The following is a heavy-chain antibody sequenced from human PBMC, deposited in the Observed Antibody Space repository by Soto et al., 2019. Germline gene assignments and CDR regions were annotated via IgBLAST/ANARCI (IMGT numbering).Heavy chain of an antibody. CDR2: IYTSGIT. V-gene: IGHV4-4*07. CDR1: GGSLSSYY. Sequence: PSETLSLTCTVSGGSLSSYYWSWIRQPAGKGLEWIGRIYTSGITNCNPSLMNRVTLSVDTSKNQFSLKLTSVTAADTAVYYRARTAARFPAPFDYWGPGTLVTVSS. CDR3: ARTAARFPAPFDY. J-gene: IGHJ4*02. D-gene: IGHD2-21*01.